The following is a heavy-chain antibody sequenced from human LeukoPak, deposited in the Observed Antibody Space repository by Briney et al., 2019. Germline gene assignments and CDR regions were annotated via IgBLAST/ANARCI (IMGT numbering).Heavy chain of an antibody. J-gene: IGHJ3*02. Sequence: XGSTSYAQKFQGRVTMTRDTSTSTVYMELSSLRSEDTAVYYCARDPVMTTVTTTGALPDAFDIWGQGTMVTVSS. CDR2: XGST. V-gene: IGHV1-46*01. D-gene: IGHD4-17*01. CDR3: ARDPVMTTVTTTGALPDAFDI.